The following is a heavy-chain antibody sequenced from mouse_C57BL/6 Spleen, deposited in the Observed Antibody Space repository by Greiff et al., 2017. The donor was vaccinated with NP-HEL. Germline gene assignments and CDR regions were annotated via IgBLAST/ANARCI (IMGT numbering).Heavy chain of an antibody. D-gene: IGHD3-2*02. CDR2: IDPEDGDT. CDR3: TTGGSSGYGGFAY. CDR1: GFNIKDYY. V-gene: IGHV14-1*01. J-gene: IGHJ3*01. Sequence: VQLKESGAELVRPGASVKLSCTASGFNIKDYYMHWVKQRPEQGLEWIGRIDPEDGDTEYAPKFQGKATMTADTSSNTAYLQLSSLTSEDTAVYYCTTGGSSGYGGFAYWGQGTLVTVSA.